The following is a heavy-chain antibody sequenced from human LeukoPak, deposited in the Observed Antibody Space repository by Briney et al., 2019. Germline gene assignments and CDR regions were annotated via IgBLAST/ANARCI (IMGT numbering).Heavy chain of an antibody. CDR2: IYYSGST. CDR3: ARYLTRAYSFDP. CDR1: GGSINSYY. J-gene: IGHJ5*02. V-gene: IGHV4-59*01. Sequence: SETLSLTCTVSGGSINSYYWGWIRQPPGKGPEWIGYIYYSGSTNYNPSLKSRVTISVDTSKNQFSLKLSSVTAADTALYYCARYLTRAYSFDPWGQGTLVTVSS.